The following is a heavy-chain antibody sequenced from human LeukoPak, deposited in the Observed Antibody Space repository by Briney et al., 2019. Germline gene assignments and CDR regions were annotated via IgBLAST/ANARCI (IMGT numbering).Heavy chain of an antibody. D-gene: IGHD3-16*02. CDR3: AVITFGGVIGPIDY. V-gene: IGHV1-2*04. CDR1: GYTFTGYH. CDR2: INPNSGGT. J-gene: IGHJ4*02. Sequence: ASVKVSCKASGYTFTGYHMHWVRQAPGQGLEWMGWINPNSGGTNYAQKFQGWVTMTRDTSISTAYMELSRLRSDDTAVYYCAVITFGGVIGPIDYWGQGTLVTVSS.